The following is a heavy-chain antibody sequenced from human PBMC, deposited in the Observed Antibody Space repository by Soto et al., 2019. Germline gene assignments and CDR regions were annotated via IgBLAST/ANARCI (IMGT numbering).Heavy chain of an antibody. CDR2: IWYDGSNK. D-gene: IGHD3-10*01. CDR3: ARGYYYGSGSYYQPYDYGMDV. CDR1: GFTFSSYG. J-gene: IGHJ6*02. Sequence: HPGWSLRLSCAASGFTFSSYGMHWVRQAPGKGLEWVAVIWYDGSNKYYADSVKGRFTISRDNSKNTLYLQMNSLRAEDTAVYYCARGYYYGSGSYYQPYDYGMDVWGQGTTVTVSS. V-gene: IGHV3-33*01.